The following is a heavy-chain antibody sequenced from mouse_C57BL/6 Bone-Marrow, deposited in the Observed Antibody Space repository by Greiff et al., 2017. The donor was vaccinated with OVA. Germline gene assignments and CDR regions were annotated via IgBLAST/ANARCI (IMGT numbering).Heavy chain of an antibody. CDR3: AREEKSTMIRRFAY. CDR1: GYSITSGYY. J-gene: IGHJ3*01. D-gene: IGHD2-4*01. Sequence: DVQLQESGPGLVKPSQSLSLTCSVTGYSITSGYYWNWIRQFPGNKLEWMGYISYDGSNNYNPSLKNRISITRDTSKNQFFLKLNSVTTEDTATYYCAREEKSTMIRRFAYWGQGTLVTVSA. CDR2: ISYDGSN. V-gene: IGHV3-6*01.